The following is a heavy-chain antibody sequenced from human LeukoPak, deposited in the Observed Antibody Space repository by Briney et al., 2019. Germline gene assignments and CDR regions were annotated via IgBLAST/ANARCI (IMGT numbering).Heavy chain of an antibody. CDR2: VYHRGST. Sequence: SETLSLTCTVSGGYISSYYWSWFRQPPGKGLEWIGYVYHRGSTSYNPSLKSRVTISVDTSKNQSSLKLSSVPAADTAVYYCARVQTHYGGKGFFDYWGQGTLVTVSS. CDR3: ARVQTHYGGKGFFDY. D-gene: IGHD4-23*01. V-gene: IGHV4-59*01. J-gene: IGHJ4*02. CDR1: GGYISSYY.